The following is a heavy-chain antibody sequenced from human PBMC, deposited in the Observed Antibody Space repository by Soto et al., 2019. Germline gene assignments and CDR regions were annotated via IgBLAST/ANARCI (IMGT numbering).Heavy chain of an antibody. D-gene: IGHD4-17*01. Sequence: GGSLRLSCAASGFTVSSNYMSWVRQAPGKGLEWVSVIYSGGSTYYADSVKGRFTISRHNSKNTLYLQMNSLRAEDTAVYYCATTTPHGDYDFDCWGQGTLVTVSS. CDR3: ATTTPHGDYDFDC. CDR1: GFTVSSNY. CDR2: IYSGGST. V-gene: IGHV3-66*01. J-gene: IGHJ4*02.